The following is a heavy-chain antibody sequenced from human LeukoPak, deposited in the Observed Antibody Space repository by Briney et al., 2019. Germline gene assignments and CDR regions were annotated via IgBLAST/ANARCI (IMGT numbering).Heavy chain of an antibody. CDR2: ISGSGANT. V-gene: IGHV3-23*01. J-gene: IGHJ4*02. D-gene: IGHD2/OR15-2a*01. CDR3: AKDFQDSSTYTHFDY. Sequence: GGSLRLSCTASGYTFSSYAMTWVRQAPGEGLEWVSAISGSGANTYYADSVKGRFTISRDNSKNTLYLQMNSLRAEDTAIYYCAKDFQDSSTYTHFDYWGQGTLVTVSS. CDR1: GYTFSSYA.